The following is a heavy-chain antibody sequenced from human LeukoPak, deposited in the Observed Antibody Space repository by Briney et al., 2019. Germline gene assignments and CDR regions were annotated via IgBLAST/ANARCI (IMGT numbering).Heavy chain of an antibody. Sequence: SETLSLTCTVSGVSISSGSYYWSWIRQPAGKGLEWIGRIYTSGSTNYNPSLKSRVTISVDTSKNQFSLKLSSVTGADTAVYYCAGERGEEYSSGWYKRNYFDNWGQGIRVTVSS. CDR3: AGERGEEYSSGWYKRNYFDN. V-gene: IGHV4-61*02. D-gene: IGHD6-19*01. CDR2: IYTSGST. J-gene: IGHJ4*02. CDR1: GVSISSGSYY.